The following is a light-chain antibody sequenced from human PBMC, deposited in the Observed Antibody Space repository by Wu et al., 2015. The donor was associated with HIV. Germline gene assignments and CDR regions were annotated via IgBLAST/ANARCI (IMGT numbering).Light chain of an antibody. CDR1: QSVSNTF. Sequence: EIVLTQSPGTLSLSPGERATLSCRASQSVSNTFLAWYQQKPGQAPRLLIFGTSSRATGIPDRFRASGSGTDFTLTISRLEPEDFAVYYCQQYGNSRWTFGQGTKVEIK. J-gene: IGKJ1*01. CDR3: QQYGNSRWT. V-gene: IGKV3-20*01. CDR2: GTS.